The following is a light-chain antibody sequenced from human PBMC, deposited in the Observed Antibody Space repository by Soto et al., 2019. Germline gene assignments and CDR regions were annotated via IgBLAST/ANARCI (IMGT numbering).Light chain of an antibody. CDR2: GAA. Sequence: DIVLTQSPGTLYLSPGDRAMLSCRASQSVRSSYLAWYQQKPGQAPRLLIFGAARRATGIPDRFGGSGSGTDFTLIISRLEPEDFAVYFCQQYATSPFTFGQGTKLEIK. J-gene: IGKJ2*01. CDR3: QQYATSPFT. CDR1: QSVRSSY. V-gene: IGKV3-20*01.